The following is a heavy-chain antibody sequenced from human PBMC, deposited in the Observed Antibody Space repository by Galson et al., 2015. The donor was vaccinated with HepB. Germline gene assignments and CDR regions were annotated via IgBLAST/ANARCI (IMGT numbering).Heavy chain of an antibody. Sequence: SLRLSCAASGFTFSIYWMHWVRQAPGKGPVWVSRITSDGIYTSYADSVKGRFTTSRDNAKTTLYLQMNSLRAEDTAVYYCAREDNWNDKAFDYWGQGTLVTASS. CDR3: AREDNWNDKAFDY. CDR2: ITSDGIYT. CDR1: GFTFSIYW. J-gene: IGHJ4*02. V-gene: IGHV3-74*01. D-gene: IGHD1-1*01.